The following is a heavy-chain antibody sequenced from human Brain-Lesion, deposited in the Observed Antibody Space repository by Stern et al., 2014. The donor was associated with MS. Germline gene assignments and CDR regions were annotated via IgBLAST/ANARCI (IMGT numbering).Heavy chain of an antibody. D-gene: IGHD3-9*01. V-gene: IGHV4-61*02. CDR3: ARGNYDVLTDNGGHGFDI. CDR1: GGSISSGNYY. Sequence: QLQLQESGPGLVKPSQTLSLTCTVSGGSISSGNYYWSWIRQPAGEGLEWIGRIYSSGSHQYNPPLKSRVTISADTSTNQFSLRLSLVTAADTAVYYCARGNYDVLTDNGGHGFDIWGQGTMVTVSS. J-gene: IGHJ3*02. CDR2: IYSSGSH.